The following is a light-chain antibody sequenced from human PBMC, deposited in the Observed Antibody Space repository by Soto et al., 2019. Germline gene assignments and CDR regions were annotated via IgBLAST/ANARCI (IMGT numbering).Light chain of an antibody. CDR1: QSVSRY. V-gene: IGKV3-11*01. Sequence: EIVLTQSPATLSLYPGERATLSCRASQSVSRYLAWYQQKPGQAPRLLIYDASNRATGIPARFSGSGSGTDFTLTISSLEPEDFAVYYCQQRSNWPPITFGQGTRLEIK. CDR3: QQRSNWPPIT. J-gene: IGKJ5*01. CDR2: DAS.